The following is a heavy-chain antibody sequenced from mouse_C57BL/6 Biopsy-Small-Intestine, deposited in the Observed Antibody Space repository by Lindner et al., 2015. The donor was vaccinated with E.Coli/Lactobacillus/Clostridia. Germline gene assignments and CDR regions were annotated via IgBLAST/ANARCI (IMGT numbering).Heavy chain of an antibody. Sequence: VQLQESGAELVKPGASVKISCKASGYSFTGYNMHWVKQSHGKSLEWIGYIDPYNGATSYNQKFKGKATLTVDKSSSTAYMQLNSLTSEDSAVYYCARLGTGYYFDYWGHGTTLTVSS. V-gene: IGHV1S135*01. CDR2: IDPYNGAT. CDR3: ARLGTGYYFDY. CDR1: GYSFTGYN. D-gene: IGHD4-1*01. J-gene: IGHJ2*01.